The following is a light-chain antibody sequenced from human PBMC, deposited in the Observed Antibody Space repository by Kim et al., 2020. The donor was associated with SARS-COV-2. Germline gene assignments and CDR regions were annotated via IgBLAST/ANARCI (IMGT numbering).Light chain of an antibody. Sequence: QSALTQPASVSGSPGQSITISCTGTSSDVGGYNYVSWYQQHPGKAPKLMIYHVSKRPSGVSNRFSGSKSGNTASLTISGLQAEDEADYYCISYTSSDSYVFGTGTQLTVL. CDR3: ISYTSSDSYV. V-gene: IGLV2-14*01. CDR1: SSDVGGYNY. CDR2: HVS. J-gene: IGLJ1*01.